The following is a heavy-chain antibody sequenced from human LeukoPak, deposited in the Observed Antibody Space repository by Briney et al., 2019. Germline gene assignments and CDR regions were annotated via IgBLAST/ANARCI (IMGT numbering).Heavy chain of an antibody. CDR1: GFTFSTYW. Sequence: GGSLRLSCEASGFTFSTYWMHWVRQAPGKGLVWVSRITPDGTSTTYADSVKGRFTISRDNAKNTLYVQMNSLRAEDTAVYYCAKAQLRYSCGHVPFDYWGQGTLVTVSS. CDR3: AKAQLRYSCGHVPFDY. CDR2: ITPDGTST. V-gene: IGHV3-74*01. J-gene: IGHJ4*02. D-gene: IGHD5-18*01.